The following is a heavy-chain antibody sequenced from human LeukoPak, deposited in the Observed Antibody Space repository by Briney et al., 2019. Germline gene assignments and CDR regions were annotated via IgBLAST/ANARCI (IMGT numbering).Heavy chain of an antibody. D-gene: IGHD3-16*01. J-gene: IGHJ6*04. Sequence: GGSLRVSCAASGFTLSSYEMNWVRQAPGKGQQWVSYISSSGSTIYYADSVKGRFTLSRDNAKISRYLQINGLRAEDTDVYYCARAPKGALYGMDVWGKGTTVKVSS. CDR2: ISSSGSTI. CDR3: ARAPKGALYGMDV. V-gene: IGHV3-48*03. CDR1: GFTLSSYE.